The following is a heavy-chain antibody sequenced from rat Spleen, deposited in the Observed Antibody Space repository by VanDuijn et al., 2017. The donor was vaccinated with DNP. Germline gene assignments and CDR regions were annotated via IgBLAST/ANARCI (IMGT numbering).Heavy chain of an antibody. J-gene: IGHJ2*01. D-gene: IGHD1-7*01. CDR1: GFTFSNSD. CDR2: VRTSDGKT. V-gene: IGHV5-25*01. Sequence: EVQLVESGGGLVQPGRSMQLSCAASGFTFSNSDIAWVRQAPKKGLEWVATVRTSDGKTYYPDSVKGRFTLSRDGAKSSLYLQMNSLKSEDTATYYCARHERTTGMGFDYWGQGVMVTVSS. CDR3: ARHERTTGMGFDY.